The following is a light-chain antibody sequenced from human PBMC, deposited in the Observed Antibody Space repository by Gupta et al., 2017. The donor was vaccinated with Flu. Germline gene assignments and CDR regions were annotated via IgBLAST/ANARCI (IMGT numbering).Light chain of an antibody. CDR3: SSKTSSSSLV. Sequence: QSALTQPASVSRSPGQSITISCTGTSSDIGGTNYVSWYQQHPGKAPKLMICEVSDRPSGVSNRFSGSKSGNTASLTISGLRPEDEAEYYCSSKTSSSSLVFGGGTRLTVL. V-gene: IGLV2-14*01. CDR2: EVS. CDR1: SSDIGGTNY. J-gene: IGLJ3*02.